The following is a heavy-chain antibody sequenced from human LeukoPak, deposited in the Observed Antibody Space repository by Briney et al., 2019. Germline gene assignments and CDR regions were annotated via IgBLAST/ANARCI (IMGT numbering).Heavy chain of an antibody. D-gene: IGHD6-25*01. CDR2: ISGSGGST. J-gene: IGHJ4*02. Sequence: PGGSPRLSCAASGFTFSSYAMSWVRQAPGKGLEWVSVISGSGGSTYYADSVRGRFTISRDNSKNTLYLQMNSLRVEDTAVYYCAKGWSQGAATPFFDCWGQGTQLTFSS. V-gene: IGHV3-23*01. CDR3: AKGWSQGAATPFFDC. CDR1: GFTFSSYA.